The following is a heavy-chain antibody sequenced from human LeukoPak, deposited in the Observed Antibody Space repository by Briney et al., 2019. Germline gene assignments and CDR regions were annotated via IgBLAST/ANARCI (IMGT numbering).Heavy chain of an antibody. CDR1: GGSIDNFY. Sequence: PSETLSLTCTVSGGSIDNFYWSWIRQSPGKGLEWIGYLYYTGVTNSNPSLRRRVTISLDRSKNQFSLKLSSVTAADTAVYYCARGVEMATIGGDYFDYWGQGTLVTVSS. CDR3: ARGVEMATIGGDYFDY. V-gene: IGHV4-59*01. D-gene: IGHD5-24*01. CDR2: LYYTGVT. J-gene: IGHJ4*02.